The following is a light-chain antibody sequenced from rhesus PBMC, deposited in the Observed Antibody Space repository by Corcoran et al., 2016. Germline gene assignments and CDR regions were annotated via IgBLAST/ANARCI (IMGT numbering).Light chain of an antibody. CDR1: QGISTY. CDR2: AAS. V-gene: IGKV1-43*02. Sequence: DIQMTQSPSSLSASVGDRVTITCRASQGISTYFNWYQQKPGKAPKRLIYAASSLESGVPSRFSGSGSGTDFTLTISSLPPGDFATYYCLQFNSDPWTFGQGTKVEI. CDR3: LQFNSDPWT. J-gene: IGKJ1*01.